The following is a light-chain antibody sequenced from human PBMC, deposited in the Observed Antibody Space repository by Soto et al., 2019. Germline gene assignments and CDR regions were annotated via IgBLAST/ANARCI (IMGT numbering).Light chain of an antibody. Sequence: QSALIQPPSASGSPGQSVTISCTGTSSDVGGYNYVSWYQQYPGKAPKLMIYEVTQRAAGVPGRFSGTKSGNTASLTVSGLQADDEADYYCSSYAGSSNVFGTGTKVTVL. CDR2: EVT. J-gene: IGLJ1*01. CDR3: SSYAGSSNV. CDR1: SSDVGGYNY. V-gene: IGLV2-8*01.